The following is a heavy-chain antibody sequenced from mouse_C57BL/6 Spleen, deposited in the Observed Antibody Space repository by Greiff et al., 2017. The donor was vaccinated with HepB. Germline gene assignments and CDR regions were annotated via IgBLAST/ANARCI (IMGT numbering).Heavy chain of an antibody. D-gene: IGHD1-1*01. CDR3: ARGGRITTVVGDY. CDR1: GYTFTSYW. Sequence: QVQLQQPGAELVMPGASVKLSCKASGYTFTSYWMHWVKQRPGQGLEWIGEIDPSDSYTNYNQKFKGKSTLTVDKSSSTAYMQLSSLTSEDSAVYYCARGGRITTVVGDYWGQGTTLTVSS. V-gene: IGHV1-69*01. CDR2: IDPSDSYT. J-gene: IGHJ2*01.